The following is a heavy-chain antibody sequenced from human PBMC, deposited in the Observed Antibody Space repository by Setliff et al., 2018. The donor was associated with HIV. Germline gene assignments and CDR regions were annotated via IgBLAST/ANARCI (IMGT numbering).Heavy chain of an antibody. D-gene: IGHD2-8*02. Sequence: GGSLRLSCAASTFSVGEYAMSWVRQAPGKGLEWVSAVSNTGRRTFYADSVKGRFTISKDNFENVVYLQMNSLRVDDTAVYYCVKDAYSTGKPGISWGQGTQVTVSS. CDR3: VKDAYSTGKPGIS. CDR1: TFSVGEYA. V-gene: IGHV3-23*05. CDR2: VSNTGRRT. J-gene: IGHJ4*02.